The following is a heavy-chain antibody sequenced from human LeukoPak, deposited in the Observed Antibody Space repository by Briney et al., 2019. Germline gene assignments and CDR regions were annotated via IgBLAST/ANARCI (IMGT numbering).Heavy chain of an antibody. CDR1: GYKFNNFY. J-gene: IGHJ3*02. Sequence: GESLKISCQASGYKFNNFYIAWVRQMPGKGLEWVAIIYPGDSDIRYSPSIQGHVTISADKSTSTTFLQWTSLKASDTAMYYCARQLGRAFGGDPDAFDIWGQGTMVTVSS. V-gene: IGHV5-51*01. CDR3: ARQLGRAFGGDPDAFDI. D-gene: IGHD3-16*01. CDR2: IYPGDSDI.